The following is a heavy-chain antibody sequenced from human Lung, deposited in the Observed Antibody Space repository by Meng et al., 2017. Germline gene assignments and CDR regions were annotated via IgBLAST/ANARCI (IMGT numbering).Heavy chain of an antibody. CDR3: ARDEDISAAGKLFGDY. CDR1: GYNFPDYW. V-gene: IGHV1-2*06. CDR2: IDPKSGDT. Sequence: QVQLVQAGAEVKKPGASVKVSCKPSGYNFPDYWLHWVRRAPGQGLEWMGRIDPKSGDTHYAQRFQGRVTMTGDTSISTAYMELSGLRSDDTAMYYCARDEDISAAGKLFGDYWGQGTLDTVSS. J-gene: IGHJ4*02. D-gene: IGHD6-13*01.